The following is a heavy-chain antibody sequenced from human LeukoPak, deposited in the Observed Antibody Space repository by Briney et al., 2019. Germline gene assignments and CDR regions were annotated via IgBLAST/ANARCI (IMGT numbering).Heavy chain of an antibody. V-gene: IGHV3-48*01. Sequence: GSLRLSCAASGFTFSSYSMNWVRQAPGKGPEWVSYISSSSSTIYYADSVKGRFTISRDNAKNSLYLQMNSLRAEDTAVYYCARDPSSTGYGMDVWGQGTTVTVSS. J-gene: IGHJ6*02. D-gene: IGHD2-2*01. CDR3: ARDPSSTGYGMDV. CDR1: GFTFSSYS. CDR2: ISSSSSTI.